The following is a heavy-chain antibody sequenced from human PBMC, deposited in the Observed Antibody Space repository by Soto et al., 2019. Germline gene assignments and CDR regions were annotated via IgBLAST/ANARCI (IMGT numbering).Heavy chain of an antibody. CDR1: GGSLSSGVCS. CDR2: IYHSGST. CDR3: YYSD. Sequence: PAETMSVTWAVSGGSLSSGVCSWSWIRQPPGKGLEWIGYIYHSGSTYYNPSLKSSLYLQMNSLKTEDTAVYFCVRAPPPYDSSGYYSDWGQGTLVTVSS. D-gene: IGHD3-22*01. J-gene: IGHJ4*02. V-gene: IGHV4-30-2*01.